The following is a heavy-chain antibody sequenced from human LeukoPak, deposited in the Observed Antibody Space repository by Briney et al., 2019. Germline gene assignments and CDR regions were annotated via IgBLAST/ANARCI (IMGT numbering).Heavy chain of an antibody. J-gene: IGHJ5*02. CDR1: GYTFTSYD. CDR2: MNPNSGNT. Sequence: ASVKVSCKASGYTFTSYDINWVRQATGQGLEWMGWMNPNSGNTGYAQKFQGSVTMTRNTSISTAHMELSSLRSEDTAVYYCARGRSHWLLLLKRYNWFDPWGQGTLVTVSS. V-gene: IGHV1-8*01. CDR3: ARGRSHWLLLLKRYNWFDP. D-gene: IGHD3-22*01.